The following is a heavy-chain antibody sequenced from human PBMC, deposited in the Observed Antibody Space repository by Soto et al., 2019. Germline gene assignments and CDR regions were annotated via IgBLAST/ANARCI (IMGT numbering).Heavy chain of an antibody. CDR1: GDSIISSSYY. CDR3: ARIVVIPAAPNYYNYYGVDV. CDR2: MYYSGST. Sequence: PSETLSLTCTVSGDSIISSSYYWAWIRQSQGKGLEWIGNMYYSGSTYYNLSLKSRVTMSVDTSKNQFSLKISSVTAADTSVYYCARIVVIPAAPNYYNYYGVDVWGQGTTVTVSS. V-gene: IGHV4-39*01. D-gene: IGHD2-2*01. J-gene: IGHJ6*02.